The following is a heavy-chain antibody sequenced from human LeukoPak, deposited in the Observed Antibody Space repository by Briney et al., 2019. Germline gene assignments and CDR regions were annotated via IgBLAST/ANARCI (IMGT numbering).Heavy chain of an antibody. CDR3: ASGTITDYYYYGMDV. V-gene: IGHV5-51*01. Sequence: GESLQISCKGSGYSFTSYWNGWVRQLPGKGLEWMGIIYPGDSDTRYSPSFQGQVTISADKSISTAYLQWSSLKASDTAMYYCASGTITDYYYYGMDVWGQGTTVTVSS. CDR2: IYPGDSDT. D-gene: IGHD2-8*01. CDR1: GYSFTSYW. J-gene: IGHJ6*02.